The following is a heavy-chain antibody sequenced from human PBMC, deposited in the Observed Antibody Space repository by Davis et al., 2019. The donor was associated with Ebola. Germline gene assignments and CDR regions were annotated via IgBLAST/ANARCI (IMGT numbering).Heavy chain of an antibody. CDR2: INPNSGGT. J-gene: IGHJ6*02. CDR3: AREFQVGSGYYYYYYGMDV. V-gene: IGHV1-2*02. Sequence: ASVKVSCKASGYTFTSYYMHWVRQAPGQGLEWMGWINPNSGGTNYAQKFQGRVTITADESTSTAYMELSSLRSEDTAVYYCAREFQVGSGYYYYYYGMDVWGQGTTVTVSS. D-gene: IGHD3-22*01. CDR1: GYTFTSYY.